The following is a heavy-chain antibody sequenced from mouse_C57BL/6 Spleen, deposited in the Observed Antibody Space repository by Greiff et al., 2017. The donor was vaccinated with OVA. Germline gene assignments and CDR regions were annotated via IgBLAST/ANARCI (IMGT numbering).Heavy chain of an antibody. J-gene: IGHJ2*01. D-gene: IGHD2-1*01. V-gene: IGHV1-55*01. CDR2: IYPGSGST. CDR3: ARRGGYGNSPFFDY. CDR1: GYTFTSYW. Sequence: QVQLQQPGAELVKPGASVKMSCKASGYTFTSYWITWVKQRPGQGLEWIGDIYPGSGSTNYNEKFKSKATLTVDTSSSTAYMQLSSLTSEDSAVYYCARRGGYGNSPFFDYWGQGTTLTVSS.